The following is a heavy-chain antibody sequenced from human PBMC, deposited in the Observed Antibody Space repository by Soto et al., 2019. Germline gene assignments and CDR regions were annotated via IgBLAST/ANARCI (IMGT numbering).Heavy chain of an antibody. V-gene: IGHV4-39*01. CDR1: GGSINTNNYY. D-gene: IGHD2-15*01. J-gene: IGHJ5*02. CDR2: VFYNGTT. CDR3: ARLVVVSPVANA. Sequence: PSETLSLTCTVSGGSINTNNYYWGWVRQPPGKGLEWIGSVFYNGTTYYSPSLKSRVTISLAPSRTQFSLKLESVTAADTAVYFCARLVVVSPVANAWGQRTMVTVSS.